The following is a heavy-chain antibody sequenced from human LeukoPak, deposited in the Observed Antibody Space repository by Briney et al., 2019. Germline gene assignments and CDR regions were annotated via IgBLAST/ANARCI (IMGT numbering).Heavy chain of an antibody. D-gene: IGHD6-13*01. J-gene: IGHJ4*02. CDR1: GDSISSGDYY. V-gene: IGHV4-61*02. CDR3: ARGVVAAAGRTFDF. Sequence: SQTLSLTCTVSGDSISSGDYYWSWIRQPAGKGLEWIGRIYASGSTNYNPSLKSRVTISLDTSKNQFSLKLSSVTAADTAVYYCARGVVAAAGRTFDFWGQGTLVTVSS. CDR2: IYASGST.